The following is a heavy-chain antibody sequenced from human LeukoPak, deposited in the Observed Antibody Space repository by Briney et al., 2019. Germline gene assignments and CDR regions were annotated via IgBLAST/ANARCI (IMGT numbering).Heavy chain of an antibody. CDR3: ARDAYYYGSGRPYDY. V-gene: IGHV3-21*01. Sequence: GGSLRLSCAASGFTFSSYSMNWVRQAPGKGLEWVSSISSSSSYIYYADSVKGRFTISRDNAKNSLYLQMNSLRAEDTAVYYCARDAYYYGSGRPYDYWGQGTLVTVSS. CDR2: ISSSSSYI. J-gene: IGHJ4*02. D-gene: IGHD3-10*01. CDR1: GFTFSSYS.